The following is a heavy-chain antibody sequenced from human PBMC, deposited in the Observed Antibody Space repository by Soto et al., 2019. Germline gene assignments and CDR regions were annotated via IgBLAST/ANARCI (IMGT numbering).Heavy chain of an antibody. CDR3: VRDRLTVTGTKCFDY. CDR1: GYSYTTFG. V-gene: IGHV1-18*01. D-gene: IGHD4-17*01. CDR2: MNSNSGKT. J-gene: IGHJ4*02. Sequence: QVQLVQSGAEVKKPGASVKVSCKPSGYSYTTFGISWVRQAPGQGLEWMGWMNSNSGKTDYAQKFQGRVTMTTDTFPRTAYRDLRSLTSDDTAVYFCVRDRLTVTGTKCFDYWGQGTLVTVSS.